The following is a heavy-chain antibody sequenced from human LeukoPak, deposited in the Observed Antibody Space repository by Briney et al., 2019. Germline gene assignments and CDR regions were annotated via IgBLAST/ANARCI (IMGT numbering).Heavy chain of an antibody. J-gene: IGHJ4*02. V-gene: IGHV4-59*08. CDR1: GGSISSYY. D-gene: IGHD3-3*01. CDR2: IYYSGST. Sequence: SETLSLTCTVSGGSISSYYWSWIRQPPGKGLEWIGYIYYSGSTNYNPSLKSRVTISVDTSKNQFSLKLSSMTAADTAVYYCARLPIFGVVAENFDYWGQGTLVTVSS. CDR3: ARLPIFGVVAENFDY.